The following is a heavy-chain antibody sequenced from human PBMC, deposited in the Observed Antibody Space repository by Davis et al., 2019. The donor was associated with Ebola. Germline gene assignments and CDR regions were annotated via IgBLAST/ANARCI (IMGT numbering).Heavy chain of an antibody. V-gene: IGHV4-61*05. D-gene: IGHD3-3*01. J-gene: IGHJ6*02. CDR1: AGSISSSSYY. CDR2: IYYSGST. CDR3: ASGTIFAGMDV. Sequence: SETLSLTCTVSAGSISSSSYYWGWIRQLPGKGLEWIGYIYYSGSTNYNPSLKSRVTISVDTSKNQFSLKLSSVTAADTAVYYCASGTIFAGMDVWGQGTTVTVSS.